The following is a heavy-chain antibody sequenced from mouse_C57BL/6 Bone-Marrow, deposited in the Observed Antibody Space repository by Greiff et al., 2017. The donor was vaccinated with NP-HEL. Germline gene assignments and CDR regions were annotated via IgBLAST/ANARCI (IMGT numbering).Heavy chain of an antibody. J-gene: IGHJ2*01. CDR2: IYPSDSET. CDR3: ARPALRNYYGSSFDY. D-gene: IGHD1-1*01. Sequence: QVHVKQPGAELVRPGSSVKLSCKASGYTFTSYWMDWVKQRPGQGLEWIGNIYPSDSETPYNQKFKDKATLTVDKSSSTAYMQLSSLTSEDSAVYYCARPALRNYYGSSFDYWGQGTTLTVSS. CDR1: GYTFTSYW. V-gene: IGHV1-61*01.